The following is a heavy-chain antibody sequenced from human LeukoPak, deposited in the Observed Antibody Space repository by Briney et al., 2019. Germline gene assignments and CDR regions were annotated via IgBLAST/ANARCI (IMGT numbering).Heavy chain of an antibody. V-gene: IGHV4-59*01. Sequence: SETLSLTCTVSGGSISSYYWSWLRQPPGEGLEWIGYIYYSGSTNYNPSLKSRVTISVDTSKNQFSLKLSSVTAADTAVYYCARGFGVAAAGVFDYWGQGTLVTVSS. J-gene: IGHJ4*02. CDR2: IYYSGST. CDR1: GGSISSYY. CDR3: ARGFGVAAAGVFDY. D-gene: IGHD6-13*01.